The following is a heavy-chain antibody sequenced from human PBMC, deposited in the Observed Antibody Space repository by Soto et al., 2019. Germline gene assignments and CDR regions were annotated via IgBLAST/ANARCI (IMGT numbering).Heavy chain of an antibody. D-gene: IGHD6-13*01. J-gene: IGHJ4*02. V-gene: IGHV3-74*01. CDR1: GFAFDSYW. CDR2: IDYDGTTT. CDR3: ARGPRPSSAGTGAY. Sequence: GSLILSWAASGFAFDSYWMPWVRQVPGEGPVWVSRIDYDGTTTTYADSVKGRFTISRDNAKNTLYLQMNSLRAEDTAVYYCARGPRPSSAGTGAYWGQGTLVTVSS.